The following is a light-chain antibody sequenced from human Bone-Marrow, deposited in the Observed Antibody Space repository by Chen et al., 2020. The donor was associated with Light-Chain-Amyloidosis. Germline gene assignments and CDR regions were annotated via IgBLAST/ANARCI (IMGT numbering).Light chain of an antibody. Sequence: SYVLPQPSSLSVAPGQTATIACGGNNIGSTSVHWYQQTPGQAPLLVVYDDSDRPSGIPERLSGSNSGNMATLTISRVEAGDEADYYCQVWDRSSDRPVFGGGTKLTVL. J-gene: IGLJ3*02. CDR2: DDS. V-gene: IGLV3-21*02. CDR3: QVWDRSSDRPV. CDR1: NIGSTS.